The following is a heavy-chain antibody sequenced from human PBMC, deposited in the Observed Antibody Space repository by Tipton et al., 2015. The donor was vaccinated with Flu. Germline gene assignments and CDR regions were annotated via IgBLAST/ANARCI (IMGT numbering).Heavy chain of an antibody. J-gene: IGHJ4*02. CDR2: IYNNQYT. Sequence: TLSLTCTVSGGFVSSYYWNWIRQPPGKGLEWIGYIYNNQYTKYNPSLKSRVTVSVDTSKNQFSLKLSSVTAADTAVYYCARRYCTSGGACYYLDYWGQGTLVTVSS. V-gene: IGHV4-59*02. CDR1: GGFVSSYY. CDR3: ARRYCTSGGACYYLDY. D-gene: IGHD2-21*02.